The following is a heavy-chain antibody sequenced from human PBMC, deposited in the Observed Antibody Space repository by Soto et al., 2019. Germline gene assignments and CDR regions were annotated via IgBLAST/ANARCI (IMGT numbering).Heavy chain of an antibody. CDR3: ARIDSSGWWDWFDP. J-gene: IGHJ5*02. Sequence: LRLSCAASGFTFSSYSMNWVRQAPGKGLEWVSYISSSSSTIYYADSVKGRFTISRDNAKNSLYLQMNSLRDEDTAVYYCARIDSSGWWDWFDPWGQGTLVTVSS. V-gene: IGHV3-48*02. CDR2: ISSSSSTI. D-gene: IGHD6-19*01. CDR1: GFTFSSYS.